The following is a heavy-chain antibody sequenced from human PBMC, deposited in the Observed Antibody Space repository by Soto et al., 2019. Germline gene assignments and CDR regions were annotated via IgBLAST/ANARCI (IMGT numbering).Heavy chain of an antibody. J-gene: IGHJ4*02. D-gene: IGHD3-3*01. V-gene: IGHV1-18*01. CDR3: ARGVLEVHLDY. CDR2: ISTYNGNT. CDR1: GYTFTNSG. Sequence: ASVKVSCKASGYTFTNSGISWVRQAPGQGLEWMGWISTYNGNTNYAQQLQGRVSMTTDTSTSTAYMELRSLRSDDTAVYYCARGVLEVHLDYWGQGTLVTVSS.